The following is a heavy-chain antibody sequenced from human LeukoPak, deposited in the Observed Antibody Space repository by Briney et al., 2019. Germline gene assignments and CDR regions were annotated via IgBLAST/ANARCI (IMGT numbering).Heavy chain of an antibody. CDR2: IYYSGST. V-gene: IGHV4-59*08. J-gene: IGHJ3*02. CDR1: GGSISSYY. Sequence: PSETLSLTCTVSGGSISSYYWSWIRQPPGKGLEWIGYIYYSGSTNYNPSLKSRVTISVDTSKNQFSLKLSSVTAADTAVYYCARQSPVGQDDAFDIWGQGTMVTVSS. CDR3: ARQSPVGQDDAFDI. D-gene: IGHD1-26*01.